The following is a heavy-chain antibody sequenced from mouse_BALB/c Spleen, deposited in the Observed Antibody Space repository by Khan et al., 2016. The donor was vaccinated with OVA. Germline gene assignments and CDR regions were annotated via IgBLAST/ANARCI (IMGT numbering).Heavy chain of an antibody. CDR1: GDSITSGY. V-gene: IGHV3-8*02. D-gene: IGHD2-14*01. J-gene: IGHJ3*01. CDR3: ARSTYRYAFAY. Sequence: EVQLQESGPSLVKPSQTLSLTCSVTGDSITSGYWSWIRKFPGNKLEYMGYMIYTGYTDYNPSLKSRLAITRHTSKSPYYLQLNSVTTEDTATYYCARSTYRYAFAYWGQGTLVTVSA. CDR2: MIYTGYT.